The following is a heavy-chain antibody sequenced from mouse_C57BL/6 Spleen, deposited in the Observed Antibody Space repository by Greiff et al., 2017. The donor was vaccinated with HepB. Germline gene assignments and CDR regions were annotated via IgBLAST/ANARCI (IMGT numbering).Heavy chain of an antibody. CDR3: ARGSPDLYWYFDV. J-gene: IGHJ1*03. Sequence: VKLQQPGAELVKPGASVKMSCKASGYTFTSYWITWVKQRPGQGLEWIGDIYPGSGSTNYNEKFKSKATLTVDTSSSTAYMQLSSLTSEDSAVYYCARGSPDLYWYFDVWGTGTTVTVSS. CDR2: IYPGSGST. V-gene: IGHV1-55*01. CDR1: GYTFTSYW.